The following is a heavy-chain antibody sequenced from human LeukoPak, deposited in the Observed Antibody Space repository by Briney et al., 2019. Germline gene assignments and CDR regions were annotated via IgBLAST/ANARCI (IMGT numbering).Heavy chain of an antibody. CDR3: ARNRATNDY. CDR1: GFTFKNYR. Sequence: GGSLRLSCTASGFTFKNYRMTWVRQASGKGLEWVASMKDDGNEIQYVDSVKGRFTISRDNAKNSLYLQMNNLRAEDTAVYYCARNRATNDYWGQGALVTVSS. CDR2: MKDDGNEI. V-gene: IGHV3-7*01. D-gene: IGHD1-26*01. J-gene: IGHJ4*02.